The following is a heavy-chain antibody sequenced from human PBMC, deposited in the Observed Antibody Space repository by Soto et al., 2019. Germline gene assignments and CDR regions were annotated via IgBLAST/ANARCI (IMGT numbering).Heavy chain of an antibody. V-gene: IGHV1-69*06. J-gene: IGHJ4*02. Sequence: GASVKVSCKASGGTFSSYAISWVRQAPGQGLEWMGGIIPIFGTANYAQKFQGRVTITADKSTSTAYMELSSLRSEDTAVYYCASSRRYDFWSGYFNSSWGQGTLVTVSS. D-gene: IGHD3-3*01. CDR3: ASSRRYDFWSGYFNSS. CDR2: IIPIFGTA. CDR1: GGTFSSYA.